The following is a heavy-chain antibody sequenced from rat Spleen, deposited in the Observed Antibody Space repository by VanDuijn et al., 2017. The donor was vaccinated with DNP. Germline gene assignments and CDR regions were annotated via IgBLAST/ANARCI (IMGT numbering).Heavy chain of an antibody. Sequence: EVQLVESGGGLVQPGRSMKLSCAASGFTFRNYGMAWVRQAPKKGLEWVATISTSGSRTYYPDSVKGRFTISRDNAKSSLYLQMNSLKSEDTATYYCARHDPYTTDYYFDYWGQGVMVTVSS. CDR3: ARHDPYTTDYYFDY. J-gene: IGHJ2*01. V-gene: IGHV5-25*01. CDR2: ISTSGSRT. CDR1: GFTFRNYG. D-gene: IGHD1-6*01.